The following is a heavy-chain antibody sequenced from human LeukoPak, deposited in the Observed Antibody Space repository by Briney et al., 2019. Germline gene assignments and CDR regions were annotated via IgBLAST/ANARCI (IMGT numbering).Heavy chain of an antibody. CDR3: ARVLGSISH. CDR1: GYTFTTYS. CDR2: MNPNSGNT. Sequence: GASVKVSCKASGYTFTTYSITWVRQATGQGLEWMGWMNPNSGNTGFAHKFQGRVTMTRDTSINTAYMELSSLRSEDTAVYYCARVLGSISHWGQGTLVTVSS. V-gene: IGHV1-8*01. J-gene: IGHJ4*02. D-gene: IGHD1-1*01.